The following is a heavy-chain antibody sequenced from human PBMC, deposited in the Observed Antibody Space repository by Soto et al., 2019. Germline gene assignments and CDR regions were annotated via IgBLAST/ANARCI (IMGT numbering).Heavy chain of an antibody. D-gene: IGHD3-9*01. CDR2: IYYSGST. CDR3: ARERYFDWFDY. Sequence: SETLSLTCTVSGGSISSSSYYWGWIRQPPGKGLEWIGSIYYSGSTYYNPSLKSRVTISVDTSKNQFSLKLSSVTAADTAVYYCARERYFDWFDYWGQRTLVTVSS. V-gene: IGHV4-39*02. J-gene: IGHJ4*02. CDR1: GGSISSSSYY.